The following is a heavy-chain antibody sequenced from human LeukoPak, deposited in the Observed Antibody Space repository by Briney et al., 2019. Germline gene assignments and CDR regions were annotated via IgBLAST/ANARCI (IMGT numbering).Heavy chain of an antibody. D-gene: IGHD3-22*01. CDR3: ARTYYYDSSGYSPYYFDY. CDR2: IYYSGST. J-gene: IGHJ4*02. CDR1: GGSISSYY. Sequence: SETLSLTCTVSGGSISSYYWSWLRQPPGKGLEWIGYIYYSGSTNYNPSLKSRVTISVDTSKNQFSLKLSSVTAADTAVYYCARTYYYDSSGYSPYYFDYWGQGTLVTVSS. V-gene: IGHV4-59*01.